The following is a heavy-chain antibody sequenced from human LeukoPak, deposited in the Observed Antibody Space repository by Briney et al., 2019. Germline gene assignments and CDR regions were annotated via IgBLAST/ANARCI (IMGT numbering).Heavy chain of an antibody. D-gene: IGHD3-3*01. Sequence: PETLSLTCAVYGGSFSGYYWSWIRQPPGKGLEWIGEINHSGSTNYNPSLKSRVTISVDTSKNQFSLKLSSVTAADTAVYYCARGSKKSHPLRFLEWLLGGWFDPWGQGTLVTVSS. CDR1: GGSFSGYY. J-gene: IGHJ5*02. CDR2: INHSGST. CDR3: ARGSKKSHPLRFLEWLLGGWFDP. V-gene: IGHV4-34*01.